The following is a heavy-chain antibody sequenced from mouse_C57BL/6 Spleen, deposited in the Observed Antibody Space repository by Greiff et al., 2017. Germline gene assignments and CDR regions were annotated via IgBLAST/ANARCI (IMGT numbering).Heavy chain of an antibody. CDR2: IYPGSGST. CDR3: ERGGGSRGYFDV. J-gene: IGHJ1*03. Sequence: QVQLQQPGAELVKPGASVKMSCKASGYTFTSYWITWVKQRPGQGLEWIGDIYPGSGSTNYNEKFKSKATLTVDTSSSTAYMQLSSLTSEDSAVYSCERGGGSRGYFDVWGTGTTVTVSS. V-gene: IGHV1-55*01. CDR1: GYTFTSYW.